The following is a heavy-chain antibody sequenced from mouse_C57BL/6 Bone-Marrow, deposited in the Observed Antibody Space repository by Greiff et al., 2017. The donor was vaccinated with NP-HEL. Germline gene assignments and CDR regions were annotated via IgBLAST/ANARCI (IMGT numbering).Heavy chain of an antibody. D-gene: IGHD1-1*01. CDR1: GFNIKDDY. CDR3: TTWGYYYGSSIAY. V-gene: IGHV14-4*01. CDR2: IDPENGDT. J-gene: IGHJ3*01. Sequence: DVKLQASGAELVRPGASVKLSCTASGFNIKDDYMHWVKQRPEQGLEWIGWIDPENGDTEYASKFQGKATITADTSSNTAYLQLSSLTSEDTAVYYCTTWGYYYGSSIAYWGQGTLVTVSA.